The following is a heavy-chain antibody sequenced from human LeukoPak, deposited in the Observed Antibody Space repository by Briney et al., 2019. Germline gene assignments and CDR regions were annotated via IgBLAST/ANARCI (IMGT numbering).Heavy chain of an antibody. CDR1: GGSVTSVNW. Sequence: SETLSLTCAVSGGSVTSVNWWTWVRQPPGKGLEWIWEISHSGTTNFNPSLKSRVTISVDKSKNQFSLKLTSVTAADTAVYYCARGYSSGTDWGQGTLVTVSS. CDR2: ISHSGTT. CDR3: ARGYSSGTD. J-gene: IGHJ4*02. D-gene: IGHD5-18*01. V-gene: IGHV4-4*02.